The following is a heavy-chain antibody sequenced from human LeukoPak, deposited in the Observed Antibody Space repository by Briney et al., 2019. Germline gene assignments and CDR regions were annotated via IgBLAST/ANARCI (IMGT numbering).Heavy chain of an antibody. D-gene: IGHD3-22*01. CDR2: INHSGST. CDR3: ARGHPSYDSSGYYLYYYYYYMDV. CDR1: GGSFSGYY. Sequence: PSETLSLTCAVYGGSFSGYYWSWIRQPPGKGLEWIGEINHSGSTNYNPSLKSRVTISVDTSKNQFSLKLSSVTAADTAVYYCARGHPSYDSSGYYLYYYYYYMDVWGKGTTVTVSS. V-gene: IGHV4-34*01. J-gene: IGHJ6*03.